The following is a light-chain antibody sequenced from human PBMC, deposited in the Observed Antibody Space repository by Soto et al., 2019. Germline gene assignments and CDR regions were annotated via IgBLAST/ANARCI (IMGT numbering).Light chain of an antibody. Sequence: DIQMTQSPSTLSGSVGDRVTITCRASQTISSWLAWYQQKPGKAPKLLIYKASSLESGVPSRFSGSGSGTEFTLTISSLQPDDFATYYCQQYNYYSWTFGQGTKVDI. CDR1: QTISSW. CDR2: KAS. CDR3: QQYNYYSWT. V-gene: IGKV1-5*03. J-gene: IGKJ1*01.